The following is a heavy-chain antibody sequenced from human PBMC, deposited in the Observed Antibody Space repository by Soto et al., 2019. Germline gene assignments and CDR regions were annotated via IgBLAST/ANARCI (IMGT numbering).Heavy chain of an antibody. Sequence: QVQLVQSGAEVKKPGSSVKVSCKASGGTFCSYAISWVRQAPVQGLEWMGGIIPIPATANYAQKFQGSVTITADASTSTASMQLSRLRSEDTAVYYCARSLGSSTNLEICYHYNYVMDVWGQGTTVTVSS. D-gene: IGHD2-2*01. CDR2: IIPIPATA. V-gene: IGHV1-69*01. J-gene: IGHJ6*02. CDR3: ARSLGSSTNLEICYHYNYVMDV. CDR1: GGTFCSYA.